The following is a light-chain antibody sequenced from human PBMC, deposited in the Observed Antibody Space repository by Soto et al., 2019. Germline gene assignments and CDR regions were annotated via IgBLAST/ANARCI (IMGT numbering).Light chain of an antibody. V-gene: IGKV1-39*01. CDR3: QQSYSTPT. CDR1: RSISSD. J-gene: IGKJ1*01. Sequence: DIQMTQSPSSLSASLGDRVTITCRPSRSISSDLNWYQQKPGKAPKLLIYAASSLQSGVPSRFSGSGSGTDFTLTISILQPEDFATYYCQQSYSTPTFGQGTKVDIK. CDR2: AAS.